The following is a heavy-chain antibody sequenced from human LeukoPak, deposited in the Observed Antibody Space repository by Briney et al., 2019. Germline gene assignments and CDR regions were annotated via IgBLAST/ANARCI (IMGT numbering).Heavy chain of an antibody. CDR2: ISGSGGST. Sequence: TGGSLRLSCAASGFTFSSYNMNWVRQAPGKGLEWVSAISGSGGSTYYADSVKGRFTISRDNSKNTLYLQMNSLRAEDTAVYYCAKDLFPIIAVAVFDYWGQGTLVTVSS. CDR1: GFTFSSYN. D-gene: IGHD6-19*01. V-gene: IGHV3-23*01. CDR3: AKDLFPIIAVAVFDY. J-gene: IGHJ4*02.